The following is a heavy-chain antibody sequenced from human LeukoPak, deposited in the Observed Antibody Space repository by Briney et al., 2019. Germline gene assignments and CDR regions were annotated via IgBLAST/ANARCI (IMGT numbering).Heavy chain of an antibody. V-gene: IGHV3-49*04. Sequence: PGGSLRLSCTTSGFAFDDFAMSWVRQPAGKGLEWVGFIRRRAYGGAAEYAASGKGRFIISRDDSKGIAYLQMNSLKTEDTAVYYCSRNGLVDFDYWGQGSRVIVSP. CDR1: GFAFDDFA. CDR3: SRNGLVDFDY. J-gene: IGHJ4*02. CDR2: IRRRAYGGAA.